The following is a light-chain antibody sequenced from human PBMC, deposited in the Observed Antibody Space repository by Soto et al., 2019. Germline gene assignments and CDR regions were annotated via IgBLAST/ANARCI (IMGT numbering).Light chain of an antibody. CDR2: AAS. CDR3: QQSYQTTPWT. J-gene: IGKJ1*01. CDR1: HTISNY. Sequence: DIQMTQSPSSLSASVGDRVTITCRASHTISNYLNWYQQKPGRAPKLLIYAASSLQSGVPSRFSGSGSETDFTLTISSLQPEDFATYFCQQSYQTTPWTFGQGTKVEIK. V-gene: IGKV1-39*01.